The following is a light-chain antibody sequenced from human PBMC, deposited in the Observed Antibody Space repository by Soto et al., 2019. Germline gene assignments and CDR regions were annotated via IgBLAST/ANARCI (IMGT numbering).Light chain of an antibody. CDR1: QSVSSN. CDR3: QQYGNSPWT. V-gene: IGKV3-20*01. Sequence: EIVLTQYPATLSLSPGERATLSCRASQSVSSNLAWYQQKPGQAPRLLIYGASNRATGIPDRFSGSGSGTDFTLTISRLEPEDFAVYYCQQYGNSPWTFGQGTKVDTK. J-gene: IGKJ1*01. CDR2: GAS.